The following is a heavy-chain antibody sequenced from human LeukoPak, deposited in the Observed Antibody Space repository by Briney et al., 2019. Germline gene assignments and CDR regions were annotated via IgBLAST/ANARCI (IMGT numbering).Heavy chain of an antibody. D-gene: IGHD2-15*01. CDR3: AREGGSFVEY. J-gene: IGHJ4*02. Sequence: SETLSLTCTVSGGSISSGGYYWSWIRQHPGKGLEWIGYIYYSGSTYYNPSLKSRVTISVDTSKNQFSLKLSSVTAADTAVYYCAREGGSFVEYWGQGTLVTVSS. V-gene: IGHV4-31*03. CDR2: IYYSGST. CDR1: GGSISSGGYY.